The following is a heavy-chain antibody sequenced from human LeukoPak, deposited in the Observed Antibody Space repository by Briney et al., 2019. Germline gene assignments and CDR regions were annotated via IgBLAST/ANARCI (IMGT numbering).Heavy chain of an antibody. J-gene: IGHJ3*02. CDR3: AHLPEGAFDI. V-gene: IGHV3-23*01. Sequence: GGSLRLSCAASGFTFSSYGMSWVRQAPGKGLEWVSAISGSGGSTYYADSVKGRFTISRDNSKNTLYLQMNSLRAEDTAVYYCAHLPEGAFDIWGQGTMVTVSS. CDR1: GFTFSSYG. D-gene: IGHD3-3*02. CDR2: ISGSGGST.